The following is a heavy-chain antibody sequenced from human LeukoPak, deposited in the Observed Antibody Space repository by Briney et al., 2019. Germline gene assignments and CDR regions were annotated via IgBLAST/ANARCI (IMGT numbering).Heavy chain of an antibody. V-gene: IGHV1-18*01. CDR2: ISAYNGNT. J-gene: IGHJ1*01. CDR1: GYTFTSYG. CDR3: ASMSFSYYDSSGAFWGYTEYFQH. Sequence: ASVKVSCKASGYTFTSYGISWVRQDPGQGLEWMGWISAYNGNTNYAQKLQGRVTMTTDTSTSTAYMELRSLRSDDTAVYYCASMSFSYYDSSGAFWGYTEYFQHWGQGTLVTVSS. D-gene: IGHD3-22*01.